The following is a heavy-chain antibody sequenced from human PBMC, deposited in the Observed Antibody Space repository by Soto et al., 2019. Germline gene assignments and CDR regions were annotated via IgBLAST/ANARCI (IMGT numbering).Heavy chain of an antibody. D-gene: IGHD5-18*01. J-gene: IGHJ4*02. CDR2: ISYDGKNK. V-gene: IGHV3-30*18. Sequence: GGSLRLSCAASGFTFSTYGMHWVRQAPGKGPEWVVVISYDGKNKYYADSVKGRFTISRDNSKNTLYLQMNNLRAEDTAVYYCGKDRDTYGAAYIFDYWGQGALVTVSS. CDR1: GFTFSTYG. CDR3: GKDRDTYGAAYIFDY.